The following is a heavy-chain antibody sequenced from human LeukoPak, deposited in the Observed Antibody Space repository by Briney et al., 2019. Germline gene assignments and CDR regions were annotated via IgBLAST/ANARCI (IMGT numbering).Heavy chain of an antibody. CDR2: IYYSGST. D-gene: IGHD3-22*01. CDR1: GGSISSYY. J-gene: IGHJ4*02. V-gene: IGHV4-59*01. Sequence: SETLSLTCTVSGGSISSYYWSWIRQPPGKGLEWIGHIYYSGSTDYNPSLKSRVTISVDTSKNQFSLKLSSVTAADTAVYYCARADSSGYYVGYWGQGTLVTVSS. CDR3: ARADSSGYYVGY.